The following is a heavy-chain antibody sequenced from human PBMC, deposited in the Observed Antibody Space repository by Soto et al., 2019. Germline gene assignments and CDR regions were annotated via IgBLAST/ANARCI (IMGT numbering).Heavy chain of an antibody. Sequence: GGSLRLSCAASGFTFAIYSFNWVRQAPGKGLEWVASIDSSRSVIYYADSVKGRFTISRDNSKNTLHLQMNSLRTEDTAVYYCAKNQPSWATRAAFDYWGQGTLVTVSS. CDR3: AKNQPSWATRAAFDY. V-gene: IGHV3-48*01. CDR1: GFTFAIYS. J-gene: IGHJ4*02. CDR2: IDSSRSVI. D-gene: IGHD2-2*01.